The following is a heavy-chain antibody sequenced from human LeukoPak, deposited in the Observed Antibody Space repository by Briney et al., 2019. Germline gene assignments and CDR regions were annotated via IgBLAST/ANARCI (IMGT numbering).Heavy chain of an antibody. Sequence: GGSLRLPCAASGFTFSTFAMTWVRQAPGKGLEWVSTISSGDNTYYPDSVKGRFIISRDSSKNTLYLQMNRLGAEDTAVYYCAQDPRRDYESDYWGPGTLVTVSS. CDR3: AQDPRRDYESDY. CDR2: ISSGDNT. CDR1: GFTFSTFA. J-gene: IGHJ4*02. D-gene: IGHD4-17*01. V-gene: IGHV3-23*01.